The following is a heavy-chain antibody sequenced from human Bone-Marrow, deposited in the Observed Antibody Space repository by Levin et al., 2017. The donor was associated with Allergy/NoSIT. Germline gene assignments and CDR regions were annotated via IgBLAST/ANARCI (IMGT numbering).Heavy chain of an antibody. CDR1: GFTFSSYA. V-gene: IGHV3-23*01. CDR2: ISGSGGST. CDR3: AKDGSSGWSEAVFDY. Sequence: LSLTCAASGFTFSSYAMSWVRQAPGKGLEWVSAISGSGGSTYYADSVKGRFTISRDNSKNTLYLQMNSLRAEDTAVYYCAKDGSSGWSEAVFDYWGQGTLVTVSS. D-gene: IGHD6-19*01. J-gene: IGHJ4*02.